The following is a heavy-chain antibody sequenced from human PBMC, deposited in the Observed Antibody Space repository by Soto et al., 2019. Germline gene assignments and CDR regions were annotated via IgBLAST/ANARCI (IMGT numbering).Heavy chain of an antibody. CDR1: GGTFSSYT. D-gene: IGHD3-3*02. CDR2: IIPILGLA. Sequence: QVQLVQSGAEVKKPGSSVRVSCKASGGTFSSYTINWVRQAPGQGLEWMGRIIPILGLANYAQKFQGRITIIAQESTPTAYMELIRTRTNDTPVYYCASDNKRNILSIRSYVREARAQGPRVTVSS. CDR3: ASDNKRNILSIRSYVREA. J-gene: IGHJ6*01. V-gene: IGHV1-69*02.